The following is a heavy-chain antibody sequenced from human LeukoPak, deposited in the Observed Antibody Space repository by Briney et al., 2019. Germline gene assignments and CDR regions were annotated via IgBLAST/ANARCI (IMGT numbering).Heavy chain of an antibody. CDR1: GFTFSSYE. J-gene: IGHJ4*02. CDR2: ISSGGSSI. CDR3: ARDQRYDFWSGFYAVDY. Sequence: GGSLRLSCVASGFTFSSYEMNWVRQAPGRGLEWISYISSGGSSIHYADSVKGRFTISRDNARNSLYLQMNSLRAEDTAVYYCARDQRYDFWSGFYAVDYWGQGTLLTVSS. D-gene: IGHD3-3*01. V-gene: IGHV3-48*03.